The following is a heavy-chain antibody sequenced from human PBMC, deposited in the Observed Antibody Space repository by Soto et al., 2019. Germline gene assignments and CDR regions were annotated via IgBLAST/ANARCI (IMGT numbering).Heavy chain of an antibody. CDR1: GGTFSSYA. J-gene: IGHJ3*02. D-gene: IGHD1-1*01. CDR2: IIPLFGST. V-gene: IGHV1-69*06. Sequence: SVKVSCKASGGTFSSYAINWVRQAPGQGLEWMGDIIPLFGSTNYAQKFQGRVTITADRSTSTAYLELSSLRSEDTAVYYCARKVATALDAYDIWGQGTMVTVSS. CDR3: ARKVATALDAYDI.